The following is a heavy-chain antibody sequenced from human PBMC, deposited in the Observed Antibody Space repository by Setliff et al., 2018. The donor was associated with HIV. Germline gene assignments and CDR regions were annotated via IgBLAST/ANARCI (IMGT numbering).Heavy chain of an antibody. J-gene: IGHJ6*02. V-gene: IGHV3-48*01. D-gene: IGHD3-3*01. CDR1: GFTFSSYS. CDR2: ISSSRSTI. CDR3: ARDYLYYNLYNGSPVYGMDV. Sequence: GGSLRLSCAASGFTFSSYSMNWVRQAPGKGLEWVSYISSSRSTIYYADSVKGRFTISRDNAKNSVYLQMNSLRAEDTAVYYCARDYLYYNLYNGSPVYGMDVWGQGTTVTVSS.